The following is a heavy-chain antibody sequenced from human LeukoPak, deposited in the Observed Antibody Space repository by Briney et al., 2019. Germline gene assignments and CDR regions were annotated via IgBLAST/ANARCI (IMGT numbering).Heavy chain of an antibody. D-gene: IGHD6-25*01. Sequence: GGSLRLSCAPSGFTFSSYEMNWLRHAPGEGLEWVSYISSSGSTIYYADPVKGRFTISRDNAKNSLYLQMNSLRAEDTAFYYCAKGSGYTSALPYNWFDPWGQGTLVTVSS. J-gene: IGHJ5*02. CDR1: GFTFSSYE. CDR3: AKGSGYTSALPYNWFDP. CDR2: ISSSGSTI. V-gene: IGHV3-48*03.